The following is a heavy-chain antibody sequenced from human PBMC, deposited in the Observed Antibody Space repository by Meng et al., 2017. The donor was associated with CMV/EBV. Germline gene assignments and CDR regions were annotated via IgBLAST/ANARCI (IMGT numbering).Heavy chain of an antibody. CDR1: GFTFSSHA. J-gene: IGHJ4*02. V-gene: IGHV3-64*02. D-gene: IGHD4-17*01. Sequence: GGSLRLSCAASGFTFSSHAMHWVRQAPGKGLEYVSAISSNGGSTYYADSVKGRFTISRDNSKNTLYPQMGSLRAEDMAVYYCARVTGAGDYYFDYWGQGTLVTVSS. CDR3: ARVTGAGDYYFDY. CDR2: ISSNGGST.